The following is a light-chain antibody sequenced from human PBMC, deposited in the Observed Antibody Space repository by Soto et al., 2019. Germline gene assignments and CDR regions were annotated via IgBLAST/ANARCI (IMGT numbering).Light chain of an antibody. CDR1: SGINVGTDR. CDR3: MIWHNSAWV. J-gene: IGLJ3*02. CDR2: YKSDSDK. V-gene: IGLV5-45*03. Sequence: QSVLTQPSSLSASPGASASLTCTLRSGINVGTDRIYWYQQKPGSPPQYLLRYKSDSDKHQGSGVPSRFSGSKDASANAGILLISGLQSEDGADYYCMIWHNSAWVFGGGTKLTVL.